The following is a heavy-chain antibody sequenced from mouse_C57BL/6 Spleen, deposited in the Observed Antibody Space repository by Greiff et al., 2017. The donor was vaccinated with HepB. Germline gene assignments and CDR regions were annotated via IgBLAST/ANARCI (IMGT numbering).Heavy chain of an antibody. CDR2: IYPGDGDT. V-gene: IGHV1-80*01. J-gene: IGHJ4*01. CDR3: ARSGGKVTTPYYYAMDY. D-gene: IGHD2-2*01. CDR1: GYAFSSYW. Sequence: QVQLKQSGAELVKPGASVKISCKASGYAFSSYWMNWVKQRPGKGLEWIGQIYPGDGDTNYNGKFKGKATLTADKSSSTAYMQLSSLTSEDSAVYVCARSGGKVTTPYYYAMDYWGQGTSVTVSS.